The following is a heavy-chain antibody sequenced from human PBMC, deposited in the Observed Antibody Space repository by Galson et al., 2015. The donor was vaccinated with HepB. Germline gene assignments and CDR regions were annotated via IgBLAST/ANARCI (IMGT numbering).Heavy chain of an antibody. V-gene: IGHV3-43D*03. Sequence: SLRLSCAASGFTFDDYAMHWVRQAPGKGLEWVSLISWDGGSTYYADSVKGRFTISRDNSKNSLYLQMNSLRAEDTALYYCAKSIAVAGPLEEPWGQGTLVTVSS. J-gene: IGHJ4*02. CDR2: ISWDGGST. D-gene: IGHD6-19*01. CDR1: GFTFDDYA. CDR3: AKSIAVAGPLEEP.